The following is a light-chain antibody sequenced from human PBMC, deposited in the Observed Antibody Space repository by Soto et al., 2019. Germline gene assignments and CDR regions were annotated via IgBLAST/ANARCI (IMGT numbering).Light chain of an antibody. J-gene: IGLJ2*01. CDR3: NSYTINSTLV. V-gene: IGLV2-14*01. CDR2: DVN. CDR1: SSDVGGYNY. Sequence: QSALTQPASVSGSPGQSITISCTGTSSDVGGYNYVSWYQQHPGKAPKVMIYDVNNRPSGVSNRFSGSESGNTASLTISGLQAEDEADYYCNSYTINSTLVFGGGTKVTVL.